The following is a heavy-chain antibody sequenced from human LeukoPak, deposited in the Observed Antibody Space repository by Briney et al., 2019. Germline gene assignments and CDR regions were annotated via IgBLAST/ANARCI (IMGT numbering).Heavy chain of an antibody. CDR2: IYTSGST. Sequence: KPSETLSLTCAVYGGSFSGYYWSWIRQPPGKGLEWIGRIYTSGSTNYNPSLKSRVTMSVDTSKNQFSPKLSSVTAADTAVYYCARDVGYSYGPGLDYWGQGTLVTVSS. CDR1: GGSFSGYY. V-gene: IGHV4-59*10. CDR3: ARDVGYSYGPGLDY. D-gene: IGHD5-18*01. J-gene: IGHJ4*02.